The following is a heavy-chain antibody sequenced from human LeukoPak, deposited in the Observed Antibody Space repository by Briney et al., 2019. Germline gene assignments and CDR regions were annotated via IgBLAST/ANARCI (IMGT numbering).Heavy chain of an antibody. CDR3: ARVIAAPVGYYGMDV. Sequence: PGGSLRLSCAASGFTVSSNYMSWVRQAPGKGLEWVSVIYSGGSTYYADSVKGRFTISRHNSKNTLYLQMNSLRAEDTAEYYCARVIAAPVGYYGMDVWGQGTTVTVSS. CDR2: IYSGGST. CDR1: GFTVSSNY. V-gene: IGHV3-53*04. D-gene: IGHD6-13*01. J-gene: IGHJ6*02.